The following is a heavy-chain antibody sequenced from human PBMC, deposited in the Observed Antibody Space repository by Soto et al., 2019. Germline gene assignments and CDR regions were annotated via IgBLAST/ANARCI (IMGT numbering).Heavy chain of an antibody. Sequence: GGSLRLSCAASGFTFSSYGMHWVRQAPGKGLEWVAVISYDGSNKYYADSVKGRFTISRDNSKNTLYLQMNSLRAEDTAVYYCAKDRYGDYGYYYYGMDVWGQGTTVTVSS. J-gene: IGHJ6*02. D-gene: IGHD4-17*01. CDR1: GFTFSSYG. CDR3: AKDRYGDYGYYYYGMDV. V-gene: IGHV3-30*18. CDR2: ISYDGSNK.